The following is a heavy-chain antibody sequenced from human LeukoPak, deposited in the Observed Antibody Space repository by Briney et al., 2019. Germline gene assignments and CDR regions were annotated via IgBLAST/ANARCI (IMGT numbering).Heavy chain of an antibody. CDR1: GFTFSTYA. V-gene: IGHV3-30*04. CDR3: ARVYVPFPY. Sequence: GGSLRLSCAASGFTFSTYAMHWVRQAPGKGLEWVAVISYDGSNKYYADSVKGRSTISRDNSKNTLYLQMNSLRAEDTAVYYCARVYVPFPYWGQGTLVTVSS. CDR2: ISYDGSNK. D-gene: IGHD5/OR15-5a*01. J-gene: IGHJ4*02.